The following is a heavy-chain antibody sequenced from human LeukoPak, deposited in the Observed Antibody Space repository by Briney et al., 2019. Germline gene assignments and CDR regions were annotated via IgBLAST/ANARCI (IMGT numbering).Heavy chain of an antibody. CDR2: ISYDGSVE. CDR3: ARALGSSWDSSLDS. CDR1: GFTFRNYG. Sequence: SGGSLRLSCAASGFTFRNYGMHWVRQAPGKGLEWVALISYDGSVEKNAASVKGRFTISRDNSKNTLYLQMNSLRTEDTAVYYCARALGSSWDSSLDSWGQGTLVTVSS. V-gene: IGHV3-30*03. J-gene: IGHJ4*02. D-gene: IGHD6-13*01.